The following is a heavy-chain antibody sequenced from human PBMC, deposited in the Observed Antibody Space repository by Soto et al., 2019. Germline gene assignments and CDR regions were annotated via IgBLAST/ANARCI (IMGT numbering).Heavy chain of an antibody. CDR1: GFTFSKYV. D-gene: IGHD6-19*01. CDR3: AKGGWADY. V-gene: IGHV3-23*01. J-gene: IGHJ4*02. CDR2: VSGSGDNT. Sequence: EVQLLESGGGSVQPGGSLRLSCAASGFTFSKYVMSWVRQAPGKGLEWVSGVSGSGDNTYYAGSVKGRFTISRDNSKNMLYMQMNSLRVEDTAVYYCAKGGWADYWGQGTLVTVSS.